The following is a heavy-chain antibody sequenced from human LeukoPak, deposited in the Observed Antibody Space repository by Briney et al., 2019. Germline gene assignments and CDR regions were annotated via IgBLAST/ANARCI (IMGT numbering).Heavy chain of an antibody. V-gene: IGHV4-31*11. J-gene: IGHJ4*02. Sequence: SETLSLTCAVYGGSFSGYYWSWIRQHPGKGLEWIGYVYYSGSTYYNPSLKSRVTISVDTSKNQFSLKLSSVTAADTAVYYCARMDTAMVAGYWGQGTLVTVSS. CDR3: ARMDTAMVAGY. D-gene: IGHD5-18*01. CDR1: GGSFSGYY. CDR2: VYYSGST.